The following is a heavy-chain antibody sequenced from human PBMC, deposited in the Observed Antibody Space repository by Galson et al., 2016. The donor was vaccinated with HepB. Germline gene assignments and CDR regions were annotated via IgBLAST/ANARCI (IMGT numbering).Heavy chain of an antibody. V-gene: IGHV4-4*02. CDR2: IYQTGTA. D-gene: IGHD1-26*01. Sequence: ETLSLTCAVSGATISNDYWWSWVRQSPEKGFEWLGEIYQTGTANYNPSFTRRATISVDTSKNEISLRLDSVTAADTAVYYCARGTLGTTATMAFDYWGQGTPVSVSS. CDR3: ARGTLGTTATMAFDY. J-gene: IGHJ4*02. CDR1: GATISNDYW.